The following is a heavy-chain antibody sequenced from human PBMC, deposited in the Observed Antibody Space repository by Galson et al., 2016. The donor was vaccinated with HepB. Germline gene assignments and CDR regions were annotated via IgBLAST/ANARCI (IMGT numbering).Heavy chain of an antibody. J-gene: IGHJ4*02. CDR2: LAYDGTYK. D-gene: IGHD1-26*01. CDR3: ARDLIVGALDFVD. Sequence: SYGMHWVRQAPGKGLEWVAVLAYDGTYKYYADSVKGRFTISRDISKNTLYLQMNSLRAEDTAVYYCARDLIVGALDFVDWGQGTLVTVSS. V-gene: IGHV3-33*01. CDR1: SYG.